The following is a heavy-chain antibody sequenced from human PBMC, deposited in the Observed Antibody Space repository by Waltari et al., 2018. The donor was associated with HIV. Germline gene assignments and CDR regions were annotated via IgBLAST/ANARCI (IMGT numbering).Heavy chain of an antibody. CDR1: GFIFRNYW. D-gene: IGHD2-2*01. CDR2: IKKDGREK. Sequence: EVQLVESGGGLVQPGGSMGLSCVGSGFIFRNYWMTWVRQAPGKGLEWVSNIKKDGREKNYVDSVAGRFSISRDNANNSLYLQLNSLRDEDTAVYYCARVYSSTTGRALDYWGQGALVTVSS. V-gene: IGHV3-7*01. CDR3: ARVYSSTTGRALDY. J-gene: IGHJ4*02.